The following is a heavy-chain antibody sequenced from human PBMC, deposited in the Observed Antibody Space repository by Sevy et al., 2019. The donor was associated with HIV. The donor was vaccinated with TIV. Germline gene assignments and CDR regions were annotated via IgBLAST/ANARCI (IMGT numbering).Heavy chain of an antibody. V-gene: IGHV4-38-2*01. CDR1: GYSISSSYW. Sequence: SETLSLTYVVSGYSISSSYWWDWFRRPPGKGLEWIGAIHYSGNTQYTPSLKSRVTVSADTSKNQFSLRLTSMTAADTAVYYCASHDWGRQDYWGQGTLVTVSS. J-gene: IGHJ4*02. D-gene: IGHD7-27*01. CDR2: IHYSGNT. CDR3: ASHDWGRQDY.